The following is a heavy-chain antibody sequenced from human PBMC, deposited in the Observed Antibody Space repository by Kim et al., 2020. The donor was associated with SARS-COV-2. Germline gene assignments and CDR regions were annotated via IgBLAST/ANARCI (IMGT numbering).Heavy chain of an antibody. Sequence: SETLSLTCTVSGCSISSGGYYWSWIRQHPGKGLEWIGYIYYSGSTYYNPSLKSRVTISVDTSKNQFSLKLSSVTAADTAVYYCARDRHSSNKRITMVRGVISGFDPWGQGTLVTVSS. D-gene: IGHD3-10*01. CDR2: IYYSGST. CDR1: GCSISSGGYY. V-gene: IGHV4-31*03. CDR3: ARDRHSSNKRITMVRGVISGFDP. J-gene: IGHJ5*02.